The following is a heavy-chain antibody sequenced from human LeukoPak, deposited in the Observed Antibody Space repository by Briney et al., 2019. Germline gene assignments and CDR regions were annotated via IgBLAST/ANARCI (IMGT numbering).Heavy chain of an antibody. CDR2: ISYDGSNK. D-gene: IGHD3-10*01. Sequence: PGGSLRLSCAASGFTFSSYGMHWVRQAPGKGLEWVAVISYDGSNKYYADSVKGRFTISRDNSKNTLYLQMNSLRAEDTAVYYCAKDLNMVRGATYDYWGQGTLVTVSS. V-gene: IGHV3-30*18. CDR1: GFTFSSYG. J-gene: IGHJ4*02. CDR3: AKDLNMVRGATYDY.